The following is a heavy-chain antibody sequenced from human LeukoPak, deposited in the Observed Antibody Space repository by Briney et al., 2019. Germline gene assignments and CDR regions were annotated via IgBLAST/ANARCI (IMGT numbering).Heavy chain of an antibody. Sequence: ASVKVSCXASGGTFTSYAISWVRQAPGQGLEWMGGISPIFSTANYAQKFQGRVTITADESTRKAYMELSSLRSEDTAVYYCARVLLVGDIVVVPAASFFDPWGQGTLVTVSS. D-gene: IGHD2-2*01. CDR3: ARVLLVGDIVVVPAASFFDP. CDR2: ISPIFSTA. CDR1: GGTFTSYA. J-gene: IGHJ5*02. V-gene: IGHV1-69*13.